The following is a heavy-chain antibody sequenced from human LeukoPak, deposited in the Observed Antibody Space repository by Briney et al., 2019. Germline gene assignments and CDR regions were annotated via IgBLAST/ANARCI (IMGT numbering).Heavy chain of an antibody. CDR3: ASVTRYSSGFTGPFDY. J-gene: IGHJ4*02. V-gene: IGHV4-30-4*08. D-gene: IGHD6-19*01. CDR1: GGSISSGDYY. Sequence: SQTLSLTCTVSGGSISSGDYYWSWIRQPPGKGLEWIGYIYYSGSTYYNPSLKSRVTISVDTSKNQFSLKLSSVTAADTAVYYCASVTRYSSGFTGPFDYWGQGTLVTVSS. CDR2: IYYSGST.